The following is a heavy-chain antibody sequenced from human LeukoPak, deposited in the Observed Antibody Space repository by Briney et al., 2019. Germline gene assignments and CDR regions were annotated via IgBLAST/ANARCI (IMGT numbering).Heavy chain of an antibody. CDR3: ARDRCSSTSCSINWFDP. Sequence: ASVKVSCKASGYTFTSYGISWVRQAPGQGLEWMGWISAYNGNTNYAQKLQGRVTMTTDTSTSTAYMELRSLRSDDTAVYYCARDRCSSTSCSINWFDPWGQGTLVTVSS. V-gene: IGHV1-18*01. D-gene: IGHD2-2*01. CDR1: GYTFTSYG. CDR2: ISAYNGNT. J-gene: IGHJ5*02.